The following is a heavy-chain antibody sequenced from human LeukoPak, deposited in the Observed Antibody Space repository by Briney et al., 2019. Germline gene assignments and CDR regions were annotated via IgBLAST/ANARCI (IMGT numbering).Heavy chain of an antibody. D-gene: IGHD5-18*01. CDR3: AREEYSYGYIGWFDP. Sequence: SETLSLTCTVSGGSISTSNYYWGWIRQPPGKGLEWIGNIFYSGSTYYSPSVKSRVTISVDTSKNQFSLKLSSVTAADTAVYYCAREEYSYGYIGWFDPWGQGTLVTVSS. CDR2: IFYSGST. CDR1: GGSISTSNYY. V-gene: IGHV4-39*07. J-gene: IGHJ5*02.